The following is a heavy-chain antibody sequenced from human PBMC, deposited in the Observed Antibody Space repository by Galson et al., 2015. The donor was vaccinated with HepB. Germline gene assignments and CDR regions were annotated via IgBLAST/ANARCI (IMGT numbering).Heavy chain of an antibody. V-gene: IGHV1-2*02. CDR2: LNPHSGGT. Sequence: SVKVSCKASGYTFTGYHLHWVRQAPGQGLEWMGWLNPHSGGTNSAQKFQGRVTMARDTSINTAFMILSSLTSDDTAIYYCARYGLCSGPSCSTDRPWLDPWGQGTLVTVSS. J-gene: IGHJ5*02. D-gene: IGHD2-2*01. CDR3: ARYGLCSGPSCSTDRPWLDP. CDR1: GYTFTGYH.